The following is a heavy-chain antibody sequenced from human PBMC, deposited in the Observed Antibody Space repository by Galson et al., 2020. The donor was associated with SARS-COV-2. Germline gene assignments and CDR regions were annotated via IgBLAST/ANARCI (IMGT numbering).Heavy chain of an antibody. CDR3: ATWGCSGGGCFAGAYFDH. Sequence: GGSLRLSCAASGFAVSRYEMTWVRQAPGKGLEWLAYITNRGSTIHYADSVKGRFTISRDNARNSLLLQMNSLTGEDTARYYCATWGCSGGGCFAGAYFDHWGPGTMVTVSS. D-gene: IGHD2-15*01. CDR2: ITNRGSTI. V-gene: IGHV3-48*03. CDR1: GFAVSRYE. J-gene: IGHJ4*02.